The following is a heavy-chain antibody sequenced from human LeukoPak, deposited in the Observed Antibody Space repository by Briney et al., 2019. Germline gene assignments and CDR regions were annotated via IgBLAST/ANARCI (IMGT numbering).Heavy chain of an antibody. D-gene: IGHD6-19*01. J-gene: IGHJ4*02. CDR1: GFTFSSYE. Sequence: GGSLRLSCAASGFTFSSYEMNWVRQAPGKGLEWVSYISSSGSTIYYADSVKGRFTISRDNAKNSLYLQMNSLRAEDTAVYYCARDLAVAGKGPGDYWGQGTLVTVSS. CDR2: ISSSGSTI. CDR3: ARDLAVAGKGPGDY. V-gene: IGHV3-48*03.